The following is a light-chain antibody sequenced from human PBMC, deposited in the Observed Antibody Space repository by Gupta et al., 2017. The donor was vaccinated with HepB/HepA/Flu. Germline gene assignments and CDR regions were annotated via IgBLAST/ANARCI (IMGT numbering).Light chain of an antibody. CDR3: QSADSSGPV. J-gene: IGLJ2*01. CDR2: KDS. CDR1: ALPKQY. V-gene: IGLV3-25*03. Sequence: SYALPQPPSVSVSPGQTARITCSGDALPKQYAYWYQQKPGQAPVLVIYKDSERPSGIPERFSGSSSGTTVTLTIRGGQAEDEADYYCQSADSSGPVFGGGTKLTVL.